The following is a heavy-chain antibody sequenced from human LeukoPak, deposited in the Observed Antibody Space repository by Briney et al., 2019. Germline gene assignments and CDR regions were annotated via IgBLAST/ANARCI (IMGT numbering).Heavy chain of an antibody. CDR1: GFTFGSHA. CDR2: IFGSGGSP. D-gene: IGHD5-18*01. J-gene: IGHJ4*02. Sequence: GGSLRLSCEASGFTFGSHAMYWVRQAPGKGLEWVAGIFGSGGSPHYADPVKGRFTISRDNSRNTVYLQINSLRAEDTAVHYCGKTTVGYSSGQKPAWPVDYWGQGTLVTVSS. V-gene: IGHV3-23*01. CDR3: GKTTVGYSSGQKPAWPVDY.